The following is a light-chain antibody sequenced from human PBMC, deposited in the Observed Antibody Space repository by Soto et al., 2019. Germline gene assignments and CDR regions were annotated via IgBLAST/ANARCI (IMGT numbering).Light chain of an antibody. CDR3: QQDYNLPWT. V-gene: IGKV3D-7*01. Sequence: PGERVTLSCRASQSVSSSYLTWYQQKPGQAPRLLIYGASTRATGIPARFSGSGSGTDFTLTISSLQPEDFAVYYCQQDYNLPWTFGQGTXV. CDR1: QSVSSSY. CDR2: GAS. J-gene: IGKJ1*01.